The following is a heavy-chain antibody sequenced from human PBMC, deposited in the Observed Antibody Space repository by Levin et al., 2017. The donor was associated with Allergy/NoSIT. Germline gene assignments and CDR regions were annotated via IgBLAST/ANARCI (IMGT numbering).Heavy chain of an antibody. D-gene: IGHD3-9*01. CDR3: AREALYFDWLSEATWFDP. J-gene: IGHJ5*02. Sequence: SLKISCAASGFTFSSYGMHWVRQAPGKGLEWVAVIWYDGSNKYYADSVKGRFTISRDNSKNTLYLQMNSLRAEDTAVYYCAREALYFDWLSEATWFDPWGQGTLVTVSS. CDR2: IWYDGSNK. CDR1: GFTFSSYG. V-gene: IGHV3-33*01.